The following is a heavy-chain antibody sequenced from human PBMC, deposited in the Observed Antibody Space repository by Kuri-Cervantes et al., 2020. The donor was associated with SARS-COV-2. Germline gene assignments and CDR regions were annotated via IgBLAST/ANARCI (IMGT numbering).Heavy chain of an antibody. Sequence: GSLRLSCAVYGGSFSGYYWSWIRQSPGKGLEWIGEINHSGSTNYNPPLKSRVTISLETSKNQFSLNPSSVTAADTAVYYCARGEWDVVLDWGQGTLVPSPQ. CDR2: INHSGST. CDR3: ARGEWDVVLD. CDR1: GGSFSGYY. D-gene: IGHD1-26*01. V-gene: IGHV4-34*01. J-gene: IGHJ4*02.